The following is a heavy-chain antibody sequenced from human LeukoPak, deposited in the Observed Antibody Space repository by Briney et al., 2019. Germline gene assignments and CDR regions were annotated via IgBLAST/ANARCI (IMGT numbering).Heavy chain of an antibody. CDR1: GFTFSNAW. D-gene: IGHD3-10*01. CDR3: TTAGLHYYGSVDY. V-gene: IGHV3-15*01. Sequence: PGGSLRLSCAASGFTFSNAWMSWVRQAPGKGLERVGRIKSKTDGGTTDYAAPVKGRFTISRDDSKNTLYLQMNSLKTEDTAVYYCTTAGLHYYGSVDYWGQGTLVTVSS. CDR2: IKSKTDGGTT. J-gene: IGHJ4*02.